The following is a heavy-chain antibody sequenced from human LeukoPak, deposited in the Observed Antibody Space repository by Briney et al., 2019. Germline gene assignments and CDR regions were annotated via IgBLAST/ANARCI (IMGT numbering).Heavy chain of an antibody. CDR1: GCTFISYA. CDR2: INYSGGST. V-gene: IGHV3-23*01. Sequence: GGSLRLSCASSGCTFISYAMSWVRQAPGKGLEWVSAINYSGGSTYYPDSVKGGFTISRHNSKNTLSLQINSQTAEGTAVYYCAKDLGHRGIWGQGTMVTVSS. CDR3: AKDLGHRGI. D-gene: IGHD2-21*01. J-gene: IGHJ3*02.